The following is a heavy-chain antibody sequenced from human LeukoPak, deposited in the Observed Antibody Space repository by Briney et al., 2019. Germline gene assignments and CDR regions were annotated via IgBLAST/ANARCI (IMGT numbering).Heavy chain of an antibody. CDR2: IYYSGST. D-gene: IGHD3-10*01. CDR3: ARGIYGSFGY. J-gene: IGHJ4*02. V-gene: IGHV4-59*01. Sequence: SETLSLTCTVSGGSSSRSYWSWIRQPPGKGLEWIGYIYYSGSTNYNPSLKSRVTISVDTSKNQFSLKLSSVTAADTAVFYCARGIYGSFGYWGQGTLVTVSS. CDR1: GGSSSRSY.